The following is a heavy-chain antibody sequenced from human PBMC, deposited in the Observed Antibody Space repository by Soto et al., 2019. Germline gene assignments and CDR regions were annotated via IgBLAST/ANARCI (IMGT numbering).Heavy chain of an antibody. J-gene: IGHJ6*02. D-gene: IGHD2-15*01. CDR2: INHSGST. CDR3: ARRYCSGGSCYAPRTPRKLYYYYYGMDV. V-gene: IGHV4-34*01. CDR1: GGSFSGYY. Sequence: SETLSLTCAVYGGSFSGYYWSWIRQPPGKGLEWIGEINHSGSTNYNPSLKSRVTISVDTSKNQFSLKLSSVTAADTAVYYCARRYCSGGSCYAPRTPRKLYYYYYGMDVWGQGTTVTVSS.